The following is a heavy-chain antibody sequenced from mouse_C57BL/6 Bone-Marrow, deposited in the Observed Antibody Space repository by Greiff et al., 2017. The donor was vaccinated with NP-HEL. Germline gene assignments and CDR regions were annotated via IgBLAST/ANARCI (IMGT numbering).Heavy chain of an antibody. D-gene: IGHD1-1*01. J-gene: IGHJ3*01. CDR1: GFTFSSYA. V-gene: IGHV5-9-1*02. Sequence: EVKLVESGEGLVKPGGSLKLSCAASGFTFSSYAMSWVRQTPEKRLEWVAYISSGGDYIYYADPVKGRFPISRDNARNTLYLQRSSLKSEDTAMYYGTSPYGSSYGFAYWGQGTLVTVSA. CDR3: TSPYGSSYGFAY. CDR2: ISSGGDYI.